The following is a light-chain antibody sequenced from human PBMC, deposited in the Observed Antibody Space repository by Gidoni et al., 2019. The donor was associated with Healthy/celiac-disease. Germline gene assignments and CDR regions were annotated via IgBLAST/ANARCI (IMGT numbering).Light chain of an antibody. CDR2: DVS. CDR1: SRDVGGYNY. CDR3: SSYTSSSNVV. Sequence: QSALTQPASVSGSPGQSITISCTGTSRDVGGYNYVSWYQQHPGKAPKHMIYDVSNRPSGVSNRFSGSKSGNTASLTISGLQAEDEADYYCSSYTSSSNVVFGGGTKLTVL. J-gene: IGLJ2*01. V-gene: IGLV2-14*03.